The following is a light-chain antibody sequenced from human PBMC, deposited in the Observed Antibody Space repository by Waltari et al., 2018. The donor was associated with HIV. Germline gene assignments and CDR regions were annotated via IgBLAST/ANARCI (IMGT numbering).Light chain of an antibody. CDR2: DTS. Sequence: QAVVTQHPSLTVSPGGTVTLTCGSSTGAVTSGHYPYWFQQKPGQAPRTLIYDTSNKHSWTPARFSGSLLGGKAALTLSGAQPEDEAEYYCLLSYSGARPVVFGGGTKLTVL. J-gene: IGLJ2*01. CDR3: LLSYSGARPVV. CDR1: TGAVTSGHY. V-gene: IGLV7-46*01.